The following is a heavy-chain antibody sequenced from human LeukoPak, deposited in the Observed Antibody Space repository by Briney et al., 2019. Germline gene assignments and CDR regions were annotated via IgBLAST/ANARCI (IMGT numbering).Heavy chain of an antibody. Sequence: SETLSLTCTVSGGSISSSSYYWGWIRQPPGKGLEWIGSIYYSGSTYYNPSLKSRVTISVDTSKNQFSLKLSSVTAADTAVYYCARGYYGSGSYRIYYYYGMDVWGQGTTVTVSS. D-gene: IGHD3-10*01. CDR3: ARGYYGSGSYRIYYYYGMDV. CDR1: GGSISSSSYY. J-gene: IGHJ6*02. V-gene: IGHV4-39*07. CDR2: IYYSGST.